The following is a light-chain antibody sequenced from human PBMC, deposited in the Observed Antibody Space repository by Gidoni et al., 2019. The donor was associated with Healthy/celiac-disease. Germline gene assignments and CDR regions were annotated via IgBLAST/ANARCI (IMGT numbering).Light chain of an antibody. CDR1: SSDVGGYNY. V-gene: IGLV2-8*01. J-gene: IGLJ1*01. CDR3: SSYAGSNNLYV. CDR2: EVS. Sequence: QSALTQPPSASGSPGQSVTISCTGTSSDVGGYNYVSWYQQHLGKAPKLMIYEVSKRPSGVPDRFFGSKSGNTASLTVSGLQAEDEADYYCSSYAGSNNLYVFGTGTKVTVL.